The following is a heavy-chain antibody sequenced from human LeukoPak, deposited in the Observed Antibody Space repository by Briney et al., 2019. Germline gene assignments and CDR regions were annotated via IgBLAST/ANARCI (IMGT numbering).Heavy chain of an antibody. CDR1: GDSISSSSYY. V-gene: IGHV4-61*05. Sequence: PSETLSLTCTVSGDSISSSSYYWGWIRQPPGKELEWIGRIYTSGSTNYNPSLKSRVTMSVDTSKNQFSLKLSSVTAADTAVYYCARVWGLYGSGSYSPYYYYGMDVWGQGTTVTVSS. D-gene: IGHD3-10*01. CDR2: IYTSGST. CDR3: ARVWGLYGSGSYSPYYYYGMDV. J-gene: IGHJ6*02.